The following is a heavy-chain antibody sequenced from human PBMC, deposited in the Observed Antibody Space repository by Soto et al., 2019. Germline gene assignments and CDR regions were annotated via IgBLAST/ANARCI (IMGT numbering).Heavy chain of an antibody. Sequence: EASVVVSCTXSGYTFTSSGISWVRQAPGQGLEWMVWISTSNGNTNYAQKFQGRVTMTTDTSTTTATMQLRSLTPDDTAVYYCVRYSFGQAVFDYWSHGTLVTVSS. CDR3: VRYSFGQAVFDY. V-gene: IGHV1-18*04. CDR2: ISTSNGNT. CDR1: GYTFTSSG. D-gene: IGHD1-26*01. J-gene: IGHJ4*01.